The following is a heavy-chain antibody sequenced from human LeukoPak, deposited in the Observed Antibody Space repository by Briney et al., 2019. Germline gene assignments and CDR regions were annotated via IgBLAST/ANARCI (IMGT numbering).Heavy chain of an antibody. Sequence: SVKVSCKASGGTFSSYAISWVRQAPGQGLEWMGGIIPVFGTANYAQKFQGRVTITADESTSTAYMELSSLRSEDTAVYYCARQGYCSSTSCYGGGYYYYGMDVWGKGTTVTVSS. D-gene: IGHD2-2*01. J-gene: IGHJ6*04. CDR3: ARQGYCSSTSCYGGGYYYYGMDV. CDR2: IIPVFGTA. CDR1: GGTFSSYA. V-gene: IGHV1-69*01.